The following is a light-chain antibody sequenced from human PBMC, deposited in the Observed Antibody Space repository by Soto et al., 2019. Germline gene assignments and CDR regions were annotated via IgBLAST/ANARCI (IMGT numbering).Light chain of an antibody. Sequence: DIQMTQSPSTLSATVGDRVTITCRASQSISSWLAWYQQKPGKAPKLLIYKASSLESGVPSRFSGSGSGTEFTLTISSLQPEDFATYSCQQSYSSSWTFGQGTKVDI. CDR1: QSISSW. J-gene: IGKJ1*01. CDR2: KAS. CDR3: QQSYSSSWT. V-gene: IGKV1-5*03.